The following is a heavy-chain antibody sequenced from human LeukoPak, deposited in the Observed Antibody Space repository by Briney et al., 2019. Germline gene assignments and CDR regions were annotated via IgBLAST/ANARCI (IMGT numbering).Heavy chain of an antibody. CDR2: INHTGST. CDR1: GGSFSGYY. D-gene: IGHD1-26*01. V-gene: IGHV4-34*01. CDR3: ARDQGNQWELLRSWFDP. J-gene: IGHJ5*02. Sequence: SETLSLTCAVYGGSFSGYYWSWIRQPPGKGLEWIGEINHTGSTNYNPSLKSRVTISVDTSKNQFSLKPSSVTAADTAVYYCARDQGNQWELLRSWFDPWGQGTLVTVSS.